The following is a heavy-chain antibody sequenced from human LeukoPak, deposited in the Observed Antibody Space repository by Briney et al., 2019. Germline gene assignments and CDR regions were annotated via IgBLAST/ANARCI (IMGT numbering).Heavy chain of an antibody. D-gene: IGHD2-2*01. J-gene: IGHJ4*02. V-gene: IGHV1-2*02. Sequence: ASVEVSCKASGYTFTGYYMHWVRQAPGQGLEWMGWINPNSGGTNYARKFQGRVTMTRDTSISTAYMELSRLRSDDTAVYYCARAEYCSSTSCPPFGRYYFDYWGQGTLVTVSS. CDR2: INPNSGGT. CDR1: GYTFTGYY. CDR3: ARAEYCSSTSCPPFGRYYFDY.